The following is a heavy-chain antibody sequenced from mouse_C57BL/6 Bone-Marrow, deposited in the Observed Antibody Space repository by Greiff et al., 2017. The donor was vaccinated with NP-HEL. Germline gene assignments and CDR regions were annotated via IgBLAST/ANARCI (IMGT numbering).Heavy chain of an antibody. CDR1: GYTFTSYG. D-gene: IGHD1-1*01. Sequence: QVQLQQSGAELARPGASVKLSCKASGYTFTSYGISWVKQRPGQGLEWIGEIYPRSGNTYYTEKFKGKATLTADKSSSTAYMELRSLTSEDSAVYFCARERDYYGTWFAYWGQGTLVTVSA. V-gene: IGHV1-81*01. J-gene: IGHJ3*01. CDR3: ARERDYYGTWFAY. CDR2: IYPRSGNT.